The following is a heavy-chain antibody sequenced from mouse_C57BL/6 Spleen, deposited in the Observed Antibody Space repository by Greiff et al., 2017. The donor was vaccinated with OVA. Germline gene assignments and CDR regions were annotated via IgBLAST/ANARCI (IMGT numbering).Heavy chain of an antibody. CDR2: IDPATGGT. CDR1: GYTFTDYE. J-gene: IGHJ3*01. Sequence: QVQLQQSGAELVRPGASVTLSCKASGYTFTDYEMHWVKQTPVHGLEWIGAIDPATGGTAYNQKFKGKAILTADKSSSTAYMELRSLTSEDSAVYYCTRSHPLRAWFAYWGQGTLVTVSA. CDR3: TRSHPLRAWFAY. V-gene: IGHV1-15*01.